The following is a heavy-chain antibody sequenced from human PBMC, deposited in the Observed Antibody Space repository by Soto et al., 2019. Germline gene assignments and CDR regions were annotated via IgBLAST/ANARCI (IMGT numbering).Heavy chain of an antibody. V-gene: IGHV3-30*18. Sequence: PGGSLRLSCEVSGFTFSDYGMHWVRQAPGKGLEWVAVISYDDSYKYYAQSVKGRFTISRDNPKNTVFLQMNGLRSEDTAVYYCAKDSNYYGSGSADNWGRGIQVTVSS. CDR2: ISYDDSYK. J-gene: IGHJ4*02. D-gene: IGHD3-10*01. CDR3: AKDSNYYGSGSADN. CDR1: GFTFSDYG.